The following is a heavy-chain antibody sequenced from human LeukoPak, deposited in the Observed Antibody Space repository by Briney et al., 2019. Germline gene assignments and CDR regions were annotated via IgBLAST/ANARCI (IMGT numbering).Heavy chain of an antibody. CDR1: GGSISSYY. D-gene: IGHD6-19*01. CDR2: IYYSGST. V-gene: IGHV4-59*01. CDR3: ASRGGSGWYFDY. Sequence: SETLSLTCTVSGGSISSYYWSWIRQPPGKGLEWIGYIYYSGSTNYNPSLKSRVTISVDTSKNQFSLKLSSVTAADTAVYYCASRGGSGWYFDYWGQGTLVTVSS. J-gene: IGHJ4*02.